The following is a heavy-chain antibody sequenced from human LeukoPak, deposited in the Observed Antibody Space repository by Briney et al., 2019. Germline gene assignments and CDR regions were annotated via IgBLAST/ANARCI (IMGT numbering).Heavy chain of an antibody. CDR2: INPKSGGT. V-gene: IGHV1-2*04. CDR3: ASTGADYDFWSGYYSYYFDY. J-gene: IGHJ4*02. CDR1: GGTFSNSA. D-gene: IGHD3-3*01. Sequence: ASVKVSCKASGGTFSNSALSWVRQAPGQGLEWLGRINPKSGGTNYAQKFQGWVTMTRDTSISTAYMELSRLRSDDTAVYYCASTGADYDFWSGYYSYYFDYWGQGTLVTVSS.